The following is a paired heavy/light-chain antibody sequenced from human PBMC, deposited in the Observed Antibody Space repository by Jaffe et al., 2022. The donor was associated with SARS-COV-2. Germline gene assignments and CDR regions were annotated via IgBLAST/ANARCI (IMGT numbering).Heavy chain of an antibody. CDR2: IKSKTDGGTT. CDR3: TTDGADCSGGSCYSLDYYGMDV. D-gene: IGHD2-15*01. CDR1: GFTFSNAW. Sequence: EVQLVESGGGLVKPGGSLRLSCAASGFTFSNAWMSWVRQAPGKGLEWVGRIKSKTDGGTTDYAAPVKGRFTISRDDSKNTLYLQMNSLKTEDTAVYYCTTDGADCSGGSCYSLDYYGMDVWGQGTTVTVSS. V-gene: IGHV3-15*01. J-gene: IGHJ6*02.
Light chain of an antibody. J-gene: IGKJ2*01. CDR2: KVS. CDR1: QSLVYSDGNTY. V-gene: IGKV2-30*01. CDR3: MQGTHWYT. Sequence: DVVMTQSPLSLPVTLGQPASISCRSSQSLVYSDGNTYLNWFQQRPGQSPRRLIYKVSNRDSGVPDRFSGSGSGTDFTLKISRVEAEDVGVYYCMQGTHWYTFGQGTKLEIK.